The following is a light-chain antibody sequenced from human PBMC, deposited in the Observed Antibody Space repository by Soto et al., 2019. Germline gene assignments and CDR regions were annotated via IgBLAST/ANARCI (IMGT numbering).Light chain of an antibody. CDR3: SSYTSSLRVV. CDR2: DVS. CDR1: SSDVGGYNY. J-gene: IGLJ2*01. Sequence: QSALTQPASVSGSPGQSNTISCTGTSSDVGGYNYVSWYQQHPGKAPKLMIYDVSNRPSGVSNRFSGSKSGNTASLTISGLQAEDEADYYCSSYTSSLRVVFGGGTKLTVL. V-gene: IGLV2-14*01.